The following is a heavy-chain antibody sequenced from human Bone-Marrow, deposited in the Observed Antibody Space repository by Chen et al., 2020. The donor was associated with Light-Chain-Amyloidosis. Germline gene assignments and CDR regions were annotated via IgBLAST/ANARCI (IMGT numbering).Heavy chain of an antibody. J-gene: IGHJ3*01. Sequence: QVHLQESGPGLVKPSETLSLTCTVSGFSITSGYYWGWILQSPGKGLEWIATTFHSGSLFFNPSLKSRVTISLDKSKNQVSLTLKGLTAADTAIYYCVRDFDRVGAFDVWGQGTMVTVSS. CDR3: VRDFDRVGAFDV. V-gene: IGHV4-38-2*02. CDR1: GFSITSGYY. CDR2: TFHSGSL.